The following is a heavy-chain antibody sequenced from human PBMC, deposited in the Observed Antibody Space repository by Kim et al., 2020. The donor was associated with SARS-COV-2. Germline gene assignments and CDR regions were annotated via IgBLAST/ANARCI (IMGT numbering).Heavy chain of an antibody. J-gene: IGHJ4*02. CDR3: VSSSWYFYFDY. CDR2: T. V-gene: IGHV4-4*09. Sequence: TNYTPTPKSRVTISVDTSKNQFSLKLSSVTAADTAVYYCVSSSWYFYFDYWGQGTLVTVSS. D-gene: IGHD6-13*01.